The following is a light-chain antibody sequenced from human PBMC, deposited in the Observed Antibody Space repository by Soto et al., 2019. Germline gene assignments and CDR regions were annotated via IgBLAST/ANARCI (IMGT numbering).Light chain of an antibody. Sequence: QSALTQPASVSGSPGQSITISCTGTSSDVGGYNYVSLYQQYPGKAPKLMIYDVIYRPSGVSDRFSGSKSGNTASLTISGLQAEDKADYYCISYASSSTPSVFGSGTKVTVL. V-gene: IGLV2-14*01. CDR3: ISYASSSTPSV. CDR1: SSDVGGYNY. J-gene: IGLJ1*01. CDR2: DVI.